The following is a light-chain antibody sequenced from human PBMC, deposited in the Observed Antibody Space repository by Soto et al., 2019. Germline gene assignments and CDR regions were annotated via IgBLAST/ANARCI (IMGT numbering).Light chain of an antibody. CDR2: DNN. V-gene: IGLV1-51*01. Sequence: QSVLTQPPSVSAAPGQKVTISCSGSSSNIGSNRLSWYQQLPGTAPKLLIYDNNKLPPGIPDRFSGSKSGTSATLGITGLETVDEADYYCGTWDSILTAVVFGGGTKLTVL. J-gene: IGLJ2*01. CDR1: SSNIGSNR. CDR3: GTWDSILTAVV.